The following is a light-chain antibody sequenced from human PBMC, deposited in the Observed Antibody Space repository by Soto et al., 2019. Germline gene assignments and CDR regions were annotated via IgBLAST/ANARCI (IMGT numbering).Light chain of an antibody. CDR2: EVT. J-gene: IGLJ3*02. Sequence: QSVLTQPPSASGSPGQSVTISCTGSSSDVGGYNYVSWYQQHPGKAPKIMIYEVTKRPSGVPNRLSGSKSGNTASLTVSGLQTEDEADYYCSSYAGSNTFVVFGGGTRLTVL. CDR3: SSYAGSNTFVV. CDR1: SSDVGGYNY. V-gene: IGLV2-8*01.